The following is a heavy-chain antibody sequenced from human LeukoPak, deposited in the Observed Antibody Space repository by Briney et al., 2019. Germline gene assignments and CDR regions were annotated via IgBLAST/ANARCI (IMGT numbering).Heavy chain of an antibody. J-gene: IGHJ6*02. CDR3: ASAGKSSSSYYYYYGMDV. CDR1: GGSLSGYY. Sequence: SETLSLTCAVYGGSLSGYYWSWIRQPPGKGLEWIREINHSGSTNYNPSLKSRVTISVDTSKNQFSLKLSSVTAADTAVYYCASAGKSSSSYYYYYGMDVWGQGTTVTVSS. D-gene: IGHD6-6*01. CDR2: INHSGST. V-gene: IGHV4-34*01.